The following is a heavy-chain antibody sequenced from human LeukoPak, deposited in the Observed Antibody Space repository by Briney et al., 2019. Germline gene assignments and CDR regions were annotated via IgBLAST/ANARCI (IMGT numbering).Heavy chain of an antibody. CDR1: GGSISSYY. CDR3: ARLKWEEDAFDI. J-gene: IGHJ3*02. V-gene: IGHV4-4*07. Sequence: SETLSLTCTVSGGSISSYYWSWIRQPAGKGLEWIGRIYTSGSTNYNPSLKSRVTMSVDTSKNQFTLKLSSVTAADTAVYYCARLKWEEDAFDIWGQGTMVTVSS. D-gene: IGHD1-26*01. CDR2: IYTSGST.